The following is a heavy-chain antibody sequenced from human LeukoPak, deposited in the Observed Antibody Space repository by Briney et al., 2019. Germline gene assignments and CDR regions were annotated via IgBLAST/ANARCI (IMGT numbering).Heavy chain of an antibody. CDR1: GFAFSSEA. Sequence: PGGSLGLSFAASGFAFSSEAMGWVRQAPGKGLGWVAVIWYDGSNKYYADSVKGRFTISRDNSKNTLYLQMNSLRAEDTAVYYCARDGSSGWYWVDYWGQGTLATVSS. J-gene: IGHJ4*02. CDR3: ARDGSSGWYWVDY. V-gene: IGHV3-33*08. CDR2: IWYDGSNK. D-gene: IGHD6-19*01.